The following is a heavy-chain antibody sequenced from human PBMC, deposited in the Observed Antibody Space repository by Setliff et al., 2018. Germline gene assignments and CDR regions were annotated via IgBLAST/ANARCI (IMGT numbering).Heavy chain of an antibody. Sequence: SGESLKISCKASEYTFTNYWIGWVRQMPGKGLEWMGVVYCGDSDTRYSPSFQGRVTISADKTISTAYLQWSSLEASDTAMYYCARLTPMADFDYWGQGTLVTVSS. V-gene: IGHV5-51*01. J-gene: IGHJ4*02. D-gene: IGHD5-18*01. CDR2: VYCGDSDT. CDR1: EYTFTNYW. CDR3: ARLTPMADFDY.